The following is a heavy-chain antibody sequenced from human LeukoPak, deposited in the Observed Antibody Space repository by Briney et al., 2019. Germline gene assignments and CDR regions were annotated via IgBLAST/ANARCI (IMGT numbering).Heavy chain of an antibody. CDR2: ISYDGSNK. CDR1: GFTFSSYA. CDR3: AREDAFDI. V-gene: IGHV3-30*04. J-gene: IGHJ3*02. Sequence: GGSLRLSCAASGFTFSSYAMHWVRQAPGKGLEWVAVISYDGSNKYYADSVKGRFTISRDNSKNTLYLQMNSLRAEDTAVYYCAREDAFDIWGQGTMITVSS.